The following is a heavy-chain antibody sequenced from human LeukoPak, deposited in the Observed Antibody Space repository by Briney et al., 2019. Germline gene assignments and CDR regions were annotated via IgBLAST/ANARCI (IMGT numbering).Heavy chain of an antibody. V-gene: IGHV3-33*01. CDR2: IWYDGSHE. Sequence: GGSLRLSRAASGFKFWNNGMHWVRQAPGKGLEWVAAIWYDGSHEFYADSVKGRFTISRDNSKSTLYLQMNSLRVEDTAVYYCAREVTDWGQGTLVSVSS. D-gene: IGHD2-21*02. CDR1: GFKFWNNG. J-gene: IGHJ4*02. CDR3: AREVTD.